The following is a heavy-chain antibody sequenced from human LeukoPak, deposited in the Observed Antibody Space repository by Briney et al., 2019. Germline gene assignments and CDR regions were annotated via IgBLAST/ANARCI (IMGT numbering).Heavy chain of an antibody. CDR1: GYRFATYW. CDR2: IVPTGSIS. D-gene: IGHD6-19*01. CDR3: VRGGIEVAGIVL. J-gene: IGHJ4*02. V-gene: IGHV5-51*01. Sequence: GESLKISCKTSGYRFATYWIGWVRQMPGKGLEWLGIIVPTGSISKYSPSFQGQVTISADTSVSTASLEWSSLKPADSAIYYCVRGGIEVAGIVLWGQGTLVTVFS.